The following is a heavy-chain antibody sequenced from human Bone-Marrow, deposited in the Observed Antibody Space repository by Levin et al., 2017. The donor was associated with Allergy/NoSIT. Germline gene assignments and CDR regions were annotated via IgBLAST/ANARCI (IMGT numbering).Heavy chain of an antibody. D-gene: IGHD2/OR15-2a*01. CDR2: IYPGDSDT. V-gene: IGHV5-51*01. CDR1: GYSFTSYW. Sequence: GGSLRLSCKGSGYSFTSYWIGWVRQMPGKGLEWMGIIYPGDSDTRYSPSFQGQVTISADKSISTAYLQWSSLKASDTAMYYCARPKSYFDAFDIWGQGTMVTVSS. CDR3: ARPKSYFDAFDI. J-gene: IGHJ3*02.